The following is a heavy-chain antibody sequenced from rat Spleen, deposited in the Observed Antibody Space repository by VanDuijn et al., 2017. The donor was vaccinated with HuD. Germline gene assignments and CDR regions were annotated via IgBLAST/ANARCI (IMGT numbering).Heavy chain of an antibody. D-gene: IGHD4-3*01. V-gene: IGHV5-31*01. Sequence: EVQLVESDGGLVQPGRSLKLSCAASGFTFNHYWMTWIRQAPGKGLEWIASIKYEGDSIYYRDSVKGRFTISRDNAKSTLYLQMNSLRSEDTATYYCTRDGEPDYFDYWGQGVMVTVSS. CDR3: TRDGEPDYFDY. CDR2: IKYEGDSI. J-gene: IGHJ2*01. CDR1: GFTFNHYW.